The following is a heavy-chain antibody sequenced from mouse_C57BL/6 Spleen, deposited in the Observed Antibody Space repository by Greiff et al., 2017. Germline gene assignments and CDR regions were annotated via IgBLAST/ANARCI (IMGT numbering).Heavy chain of an antibody. V-gene: IGHV3-6*01. Sequence: EVKLVESGPGLVKPSQSLSLTCSVTGYSITSGYYWNWIRQFPGNKLEWMGYISYDGSNNYNPSLKNRISITRDTSKNQFFLKLNSVTTEDTATYYCARDGSSYEFFDYWGQGTTLTVSS. J-gene: IGHJ2*01. CDR2: ISYDGSN. D-gene: IGHD1-1*01. CDR1: GYSITSGYY. CDR3: ARDGSSYEFFDY.